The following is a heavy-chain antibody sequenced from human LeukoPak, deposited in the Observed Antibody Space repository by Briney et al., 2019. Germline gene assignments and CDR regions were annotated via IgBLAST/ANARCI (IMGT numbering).Heavy chain of an antibody. Sequence: ASVKVSCKASGYTFTSYGMNWVRQAPGHGLEWMGWINTNTGNPTYAQGFTGRFVFSLDTSVSTAYLQINSLKAEDTAVYYCARNNWGWSDAFDIWGQGTMVTVSS. D-gene: IGHD7-27*01. CDR1: GYTFTSYG. J-gene: IGHJ3*02. CDR3: ARNNWGWSDAFDI. V-gene: IGHV7-4-1*02. CDR2: INTNTGNP.